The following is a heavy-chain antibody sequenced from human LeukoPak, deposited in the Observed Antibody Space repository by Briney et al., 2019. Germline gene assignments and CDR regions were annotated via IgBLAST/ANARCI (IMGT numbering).Heavy chain of an antibody. Sequence: ASVKVSCKASGYTFTSYGISWVRQAPGQVLEWMGWISAYNGNTNYAQKLQGRVTMTTDTSTSTAYMELRSLRSDDTAVYYCASFSYGSGSYYNRVFDYWGQGTLVTVSS. J-gene: IGHJ4*02. CDR3: ASFSYGSGSYYNRVFDY. CDR1: GYTFTSYG. V-gene: IGHV1-18*01. D-gene: IGHD3-10*01. CDR2: ISAYNGNT.